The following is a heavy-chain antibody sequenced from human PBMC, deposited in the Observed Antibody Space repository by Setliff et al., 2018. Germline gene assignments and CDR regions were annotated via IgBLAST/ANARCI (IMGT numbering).Heavy chain of an antibody. Sequence: SETLSLTCTVSGGSFTTYYWSWIRQSPGKGLEWIGYIHHTGTTFYNPSLRSRVTISVDTSKNQFSLKLTSLTAADTAVYYCARAKDGYDFDYFDYWGQGTPVTVSS. CDR3: ARAKDGYDFDYFDY. CDR1: GGSFTTYY. J-gene: IGHJ4*02. V-gene: IGHV4-59*06. CDR2: IHHTGTT. D-gene: IGHD5-12*01.